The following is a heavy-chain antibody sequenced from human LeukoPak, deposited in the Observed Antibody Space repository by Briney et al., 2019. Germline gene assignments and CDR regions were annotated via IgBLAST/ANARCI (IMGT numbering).Heavy chain of an antibody. Sequence: SQILSLTCAISGDSFSSNSAAWNWIRQSPSRGLEWLGRTYYRSKWYNDYAVSVKSRITINPDTSKNQFSLQLNSVTPEDTAVYYCARDRVIAAAGIGDAFDIWGQGTMVTVSS. CDR3: ARDRVIAAAGIGDAFDI. CDR1: GDSFSSNSAA. D-gene: IGHD6-13*01. J-gene: IGHJ3*02. V-gene: IGHV6-1*01. CDR2: TYYRSKWYN.